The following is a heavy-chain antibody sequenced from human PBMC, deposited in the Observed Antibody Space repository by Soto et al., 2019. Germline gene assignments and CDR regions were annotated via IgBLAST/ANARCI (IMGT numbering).Heavy chain of an antibody. CDR3: AKDLELDMGYYYYGMDV. D-gene: IGHD1-1*01. CDR2: ISGSGGST. V-gene: IGHV3-23*01. J-gene: IGHJ6*02. Sequence: EVQLLESGGGLVQPGGSLRLSCAASGFPFSSYAMSWVRQAPGKGLEWVSAISGSGGSTYYADSVKGRFTISRDNSKNTLYLQMNSLRAEDTAVYYCAKDLELDMGYYYYGMDVWGQGTTVTVSS. CDR1: GFPFSSYA.